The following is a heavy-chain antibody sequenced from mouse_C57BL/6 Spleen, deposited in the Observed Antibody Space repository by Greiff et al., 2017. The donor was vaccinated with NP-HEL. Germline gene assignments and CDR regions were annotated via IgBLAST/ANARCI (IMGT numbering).Heavy chain of an antibody. Sequence: EVQVLESGGGLVKPGGSLKLSCAASGFTFTSYAMSWVRQTPEKRLEWVATISDGGSYTYYPDNLKGRFTISRDNAKNNLYLQMSHLKSEDTAMYYCASYYGSSLDYWGQGTTLTVSS. CDR3: ASYYGSSLDY. D-gene: IGHD1-1*01. V-gene: IGHV5-4*01. CDR1: GFTFTSYA. J-gene: IGHJ2*01. CDR2: ISDGGSYT.